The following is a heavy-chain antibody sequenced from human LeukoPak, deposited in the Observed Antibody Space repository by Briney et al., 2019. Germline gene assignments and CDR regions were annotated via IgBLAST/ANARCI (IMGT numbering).Heavy chain of an antibody. Sequence: GASVKVSCKASGGTFSSYAISWVRQAPGQGPEWMGRIIPILGIANYAQKFQGRVTITADKSTSTAYMELSSLRSEDTAVYYCARDTSSSWSYNWFDPWGQGTLVTVSS. V-gene: IGHV1-69*04. CDR1: GGTFSSYA. CDR3: ARDTSSSWSYNWFDP. J-gene: IGHJ5*02. D-gene: IGHD6-13*01. CDR2: IIPILGIA.